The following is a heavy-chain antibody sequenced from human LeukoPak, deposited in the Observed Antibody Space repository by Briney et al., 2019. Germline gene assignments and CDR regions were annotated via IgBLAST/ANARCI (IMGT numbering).Heavy chain of an antibody. CDR1: GYTFTSYG. Sequence: ASVKVSCKASGYTFTSYGISWVRQAPGQGLEWMGWISAYNGNTNYAQKLQGRVTMTTDTSTSTAYMELRSLRSDDTAVYYCAREIGYSSGWYPHDAFDIWGQGTMVTVSS. V-gene: IGHV1-18*01. J-gene: IGHJ3*02. CDR2: ISAYNGNT. CDR3: AREIGYSSGWYPHDAFDI. D-gene: IGHD6-19*01.